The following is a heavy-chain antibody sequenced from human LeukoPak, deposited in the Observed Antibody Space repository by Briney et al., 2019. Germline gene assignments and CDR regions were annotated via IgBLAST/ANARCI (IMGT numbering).Heavy chain of an antibody. CDR1: GYTFTGYY. CDR3: ARAGCSSTSCYLFYNWFDP. Sequence: GASVKVSCKASGYTFTGYYMHWVRQAPGQGLEWMGWINPNSGGTNYAQKFQGRVTMTRDTSISTAYMELSRLRSDDTAVYYCARAGCSSTSCYLFYNWFDPWGQGTLVTVSS. V-gene: IGHV1-2*02. D-gene: IGHD2-2*01. CDR2: INPNSGGT. J-gene: IGHJ5*02.